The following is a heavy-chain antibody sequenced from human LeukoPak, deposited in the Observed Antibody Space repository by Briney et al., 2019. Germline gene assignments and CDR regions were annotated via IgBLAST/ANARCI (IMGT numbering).Heavy chain of an antibody. D-gene: IGHD6-19*01. V-gene: IGHV3-20*04. J-gene: IGHJ4*02. CDR3: AAGDLIGWYFDH. CDR2: INWNGGST. CDR1: GFTFDDHV. Sequence: GGSLRLPCAASGFTFDDHVMSWVRQVPGKGLEWVSGINWNGGSTGYADSVKGRFTISRDNAKNSLYLQMSSLRAEDTALYYCAAGDLIGWYFDHWGQGTLVTVSS.